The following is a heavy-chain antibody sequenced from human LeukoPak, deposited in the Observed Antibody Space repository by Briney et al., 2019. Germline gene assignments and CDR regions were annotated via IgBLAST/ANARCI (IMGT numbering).Heavy chain of an antibody. CDR3: VRDSLYDSRYYYYGLDV. Sequence: PGGSLRLSCAASGFTFRSYMMSWVRQAPGKGLEWISYISSTGGSIYYADSVKGRFTISRDNAENSLYLQMNSLRDEDTAVYYCVRDSLYDSRYYYYGLDVWGQGTTVAVSS. V-gene: IGHV3-48*02. CDR1: GFTFRSYM. CDR2: ISSTGGSI. D-gene: IGHD3-22*01. J-gene: IGHJ6*02.